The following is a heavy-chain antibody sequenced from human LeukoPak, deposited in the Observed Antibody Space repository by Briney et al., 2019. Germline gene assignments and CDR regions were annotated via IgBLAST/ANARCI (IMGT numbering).Heavy chain of an antibody. Sequence: ASVKVSCKVSGYTFTDYYMHWVQQVSGKGLEWMGLVDPEDGETIYAEKFQGRVTITADTSTDTAYMELSSLRSEDTAVYYCATGLMYYYDSSGYPYYYYYMDVWGKGTTVTVSS. CDR2: VDPEDGET. CDR1: GYTFTDYY. D-gene: IGHD3-22*01. J-gene: IGHJ6*03. CDR3: ATGLMYYYDSSGYPYYYYYMDV. V-gene: IGHV1-69-2*01.